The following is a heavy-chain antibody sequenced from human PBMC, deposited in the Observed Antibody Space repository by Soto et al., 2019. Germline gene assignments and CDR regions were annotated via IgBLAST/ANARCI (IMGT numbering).Heavy chain of an antibody. CDR3: ASGVVVAATNAFDI. V-gene: IGHV4-31*03. CDR1: GGSISRGGYY. CDR2: IYYSGST. J-gene: IGHJ3*02. Sequence: SETLSLTCTVSGGSISRGGYYWSWIRQHPGKGLEWIGYIYYSGSTYYNPSLKSRVTISVDTSKNQFSLKLSSVTAADTAVYYCASGVVVAATNAFDIWGQGTMVTVSS. D-gene: IGHD2-15*01.